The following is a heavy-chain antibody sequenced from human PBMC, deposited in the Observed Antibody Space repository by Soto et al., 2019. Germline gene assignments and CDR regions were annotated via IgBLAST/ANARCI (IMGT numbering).Heavy chain of an antibody. V-gene: IGHV3-30*18. J-gene: IGHJ4*02. Sequence: GGSLRLSCAASGFTFSSYGMRWVRQAPGKGLEWVAVISYDGSNKYYADSVKGRFTISRDNSKNTLYLQMNSLRAEDTAVYYCAKSVDIVAYFDYWGQGTLVTVSS. D-gene: IGHD5-12*01. CDR3: AKSVDIVAYFDY. CDR2: ISYDGSNK. CDR1: GFTFSSYG.